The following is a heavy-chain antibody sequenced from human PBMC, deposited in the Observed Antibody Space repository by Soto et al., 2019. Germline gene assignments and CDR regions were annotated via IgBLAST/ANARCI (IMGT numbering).Heavy chain of an antibody. CDR3: ARVVVVIPPGYYYAMDV. J-gene: IGHJ6*02. CDR1: GVNFIDYY. CDR2: ISSSSYT. D-gene: IGHD3-22*01. Sequence: PGGSLRLSSIASGVNFIDYYMSWIRQAPGKGLEWVSYISSSSYTNYADSVKGRFTISRDNAKNSLFLQMNSLRDEDTAVYYCARVVVVIPPGYYYAMDVWGQGTTVTVSS. V-gene: IGHV3-11*06.